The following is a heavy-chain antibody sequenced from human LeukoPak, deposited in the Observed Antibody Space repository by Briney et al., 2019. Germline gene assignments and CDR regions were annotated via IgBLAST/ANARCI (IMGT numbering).Heavy chain of an antibody. J-gene: IGHJ6*03. V-gene: IGHV1-2*02. CDR1: GYTFIGFY. CDR3: ARDHYYISGTYDYYMDV. D-gene: IGHD3-10*01. Sequence: ASVKVSCKASGYTFIGFYMHWVRQAPGQGLEWMGWINPNSGGTNYAQKFQGRVTMTRDTPISTAYMELSRLRSDDTAVYYCARDHYYISGTYDYYMDVWGKGTTVTISS. CDR2: INPNSGGT.